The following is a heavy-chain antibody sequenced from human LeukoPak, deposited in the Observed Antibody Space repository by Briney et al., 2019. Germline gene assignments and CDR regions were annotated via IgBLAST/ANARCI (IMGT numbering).Heavy chain of an antibody. Sequence: SVKVSCKASGGTFSSYTISWVRQAPGQGLEWMGRIIPILGIANYPQKFHGRVTITADKYTSTAYMELSSLRSQHMAVYYAESTTASSGSYYRSCYGFFDFGYKGQGIIVT. CDR1: GGTFSSYT. D-gene: IGHD2-15*01. CDR3: ESTTASSGSYYRSCYGFFDFGY. V-gene: IGHV1-69*02. CDR2: IIPILGIA. J-gene: IGHJ4*02.